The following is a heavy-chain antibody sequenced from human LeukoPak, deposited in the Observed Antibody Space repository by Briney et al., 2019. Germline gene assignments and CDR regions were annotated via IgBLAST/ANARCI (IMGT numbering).Heavy chain of an antibody. CDR1: GGSISSSSYY. V-gene: IGHV4-61*02. CDR2: IYTSGST. CDR3: ARDQTLWFGESPFGWYFDL. D-gene: IGHD3-10*01. Sequence: SETLSLTCTVSGGSISSSSYYWSWIRQPAGKGLEWIGRIYTSGSTNYNPSLKSRVTMSVDTSKNQFSLKLSSVTAADTAVYYCARDQTLWFGESPFGWYFDLWGRGTLVTVSS. J-gene: IGHJ2*01.